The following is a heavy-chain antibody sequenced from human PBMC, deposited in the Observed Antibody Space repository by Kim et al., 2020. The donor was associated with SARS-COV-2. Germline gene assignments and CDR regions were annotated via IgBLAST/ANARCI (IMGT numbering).Heavy chain of an antibody. Sequence: SGPTLVNPTQTLALTCSLSGVSLTTSGVGVGWIRQPPGKALEWLALIYRDNDKRYSPSLKTRLTITRDPSKNQVGLTMTNMDTVDTATYYCVNRQVLTGYWSQRVFDYWGQGILVTVSS. D-gene: IGHD3-9*01. V-gene: IGHV2-5*02. CDR1: GVSLTTSGVG. J-gene: IGHJ4*02. CDR3: VNRQVLTGYWSQRVFDY. CDR2: IYRDNDK.